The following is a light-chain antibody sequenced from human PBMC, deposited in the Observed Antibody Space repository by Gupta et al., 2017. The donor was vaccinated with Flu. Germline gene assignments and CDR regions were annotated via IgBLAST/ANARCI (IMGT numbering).Light chain of an antibody. CDR1: RNVDRNY. CDR2: GGY. J-gene: IGKJ4*01. V-gene: IGKV3-20*01. Sequence: TRGLSSGEGATPSGGARRNVDRNYVAWYRQKPGEAPRLLMHGGYKRATGVPDRFSGSGSGTEFTLAVSRLEPEDFAVYYCQQESSSPLTFGGGTTVEIK. CDR3: QQESSSPLT.